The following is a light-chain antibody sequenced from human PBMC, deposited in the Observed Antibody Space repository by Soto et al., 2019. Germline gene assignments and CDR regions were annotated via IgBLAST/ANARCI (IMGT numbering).Light chain of an antibody. V-gene: IGKV1-33*01. CDR2: GAS. CDR3: QQYDSLGRCT. Sequence: DNQKTQSPSSLSASVGDRVTITCQASQDIKNNLNWYQQKPGKAPKLLIYGASNLETGVPSRCSGGGSGTGFTFTITSLQPEDFAAYYCQQYDSLGRCTFGGGNKVEI. J-gene: IGKJ4*01. CDR1: QDIKNN.